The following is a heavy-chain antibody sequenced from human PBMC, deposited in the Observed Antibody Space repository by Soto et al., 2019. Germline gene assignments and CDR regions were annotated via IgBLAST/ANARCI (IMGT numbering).Heavy chain of an antibody. Sequence: RLSCAASGFTFSSYAMSWVRQAPGKGLEWVSTISGSDGRTYSTDSVKGRFTISRDNSRNTPYLQMNSLRVEDTAVYYCAKGVSQYTPLALFDYWGRGTLVTVSS. CDR2: ISGSDGRT. CDR1: GFTFSSYA. CDR3: AKGVSQYTPLALFDY. D-gene: IGHD5-18*01. J-gene: IGHJ4*02. V-gene: IGHV3-23*01.